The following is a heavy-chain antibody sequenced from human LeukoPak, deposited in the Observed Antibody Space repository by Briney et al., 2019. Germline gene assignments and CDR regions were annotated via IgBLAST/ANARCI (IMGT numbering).Heavy chain of an antibody. CDR2: IYNSGRT. Sequence: PSETLSLTCTVSGGSISDYHWSWIRQPPGKGLEYIGYIYNSGRTFYNPSLKSRVTISADTSKKQFSLKLTSVTAADTAVYYCARSRSGYSYDHAAFEIWGQGTMVTVSS. CDR3: ARSRSGYSYDHAAFEI. D-gene: IGHD5-18*01. J-gene: IGHJ3*02. CDR1: GGSISDYH. V-gene: IGHV4-59*01.